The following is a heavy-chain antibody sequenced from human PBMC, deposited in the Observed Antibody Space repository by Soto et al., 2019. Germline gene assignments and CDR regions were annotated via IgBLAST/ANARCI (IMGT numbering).Heavy chain of an antibody. V-gene: IGHV3-33*01. CDR2: ISYDGSNK. J-gene: IGHJ4*02. Sequence: QVHLVESGGGVVQPGRSLRLSCGASGFTFSNYGMHWVRQAPGKGLEWVAFISYDGSNKYYVDSVKGRFTISRDNSKNTLYLQINSLRAEDTAVYYWAGGKYYFDYCGQGTLVTVSS. D-gene: IGHD1-26*01. CDR3: AGGKYYFDY. CDR1: GFTFSNYG.